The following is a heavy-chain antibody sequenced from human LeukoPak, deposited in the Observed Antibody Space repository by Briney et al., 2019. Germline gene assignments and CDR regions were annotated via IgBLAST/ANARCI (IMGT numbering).Heavy chain of an antibody. V-gene: IGHV4-59*01. CDR1: GGSISSYY. Sequence: SETLSRTCTVSGGSISSYYWSWIRQPPGKGLEWIGYIYYSGSTNYNPSLKSRVTISVDTSKNQFSLKLSSVTAADTAVCYCASGPPRTPSIAAAGTDPWGAFDIWGQGTMVTVSS. CDR2: IYYSGST. D-gene: IGHD6-13*01. CDR3: ASGPPRTPSIAAAGTDPWGAFDI. J-gene: IGHJ3*02.